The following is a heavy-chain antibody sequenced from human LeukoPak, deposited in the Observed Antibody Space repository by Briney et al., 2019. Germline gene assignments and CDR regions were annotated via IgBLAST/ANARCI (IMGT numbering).Heavy chain of an antibody. V-gene: IGHV1-69*13. CDR2: IIPIFGTA. J-gene: IGHJ3*02. CDR1: GGTFSSYA. Sequence: SVKVSCKASGGTFSSYASSWVRQAPGQGLEWMGGIIPIFGTANYAQKFQGRVTITADESTSTAYMELSSLRSEDTAVYYCARAPTKTGSDAFDIWGQGTMVTVSS. D-gene: IGHD7-27*01. CDR3: ARAPTKTGSDAFDI.